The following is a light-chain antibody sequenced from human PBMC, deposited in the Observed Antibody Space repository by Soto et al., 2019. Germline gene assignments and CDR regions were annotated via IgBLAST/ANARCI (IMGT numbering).Light chain of an antibody. CDR1: QSVSSSF. CDR2: AAS. Sequence: EIVLTQSPGTLSLSPGERATLSCRASQSVSSSFLVWYQHKPGQAPRLLIYAASSRAAGIPDRFSGSGSGTDSTLTISRLEPEDFAVYYCQQYGSSPLITFGQGTRLEIK. J-gene: IGKJ5*01. CDR3: QQYGSSPLIT. V-gene: IGKV3-20*01.